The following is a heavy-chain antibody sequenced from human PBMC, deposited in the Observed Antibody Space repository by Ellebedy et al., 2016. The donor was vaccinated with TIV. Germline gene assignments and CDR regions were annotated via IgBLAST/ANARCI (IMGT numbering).Heavy chain of an antibody. CDR1: GYTFTSYF. CDR3: ARGDNYYFDSSGYYYSY. D-gene: IGHD3-22*01. CDR2: INPTSGSS. Sequence: ASVKASCKASGYTFTSYFLYWVRQAPGQGLEWMGIINPTSGSSNYAQKFQGRVTMTRDTSTSTVYMELSSLRSEDTAVYYCARGDNYYFDSSGYYYSYWGQGTLATVSS. V-gene: IGHV1-46*01. J-gene: IGHJ4*02.